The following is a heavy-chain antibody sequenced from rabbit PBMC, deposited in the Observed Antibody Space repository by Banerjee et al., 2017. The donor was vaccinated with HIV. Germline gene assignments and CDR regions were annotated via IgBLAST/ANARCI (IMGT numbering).Heavy chain of an antibody. D-gene: IGHD1-1*01. CDR2: IYAGSSGST. CDR3: ARDDLISDTYYPFNF. Sequence: QSLEESGGDLVKPGASLTLTCTASGFSFSSSYYMCWVRQAPGKGLEWIACIYAGSSGSTYYASWAKGRFTISKTSSTTVTLQMTSLTAADTATYFCARDDLISDTYYPFNFWGQGTLVTVS. J-gene: IGHJ3*01. V-gene: IGHV1S40*01. CDR1: GFSFSSSYY.